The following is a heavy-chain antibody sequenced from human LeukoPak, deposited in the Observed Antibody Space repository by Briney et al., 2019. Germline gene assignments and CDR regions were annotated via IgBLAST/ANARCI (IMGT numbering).Heavy chain of an antibody. V-gene: IGHV4-34*01. J-gene: IGHJ4*02. CDR2: INHSGST. CDR1: GGSFSGYY. Sequence: SETLSLTCAVYGGSFSGYYWSWIRQPPGKGLEWIGEINHSGSTNYNPSLKSRVTISVDTSKNQFSLKLSSVTAADTAVYYCASNRLAGTEAYWGQGTLVTVSS. D-gene: IGHD6-19*01. CDR3: ASNRLAGTEAY.